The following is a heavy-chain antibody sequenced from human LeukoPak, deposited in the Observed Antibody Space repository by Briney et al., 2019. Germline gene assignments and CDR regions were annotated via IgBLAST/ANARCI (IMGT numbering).Heavy chain of an antibody. Sequence: GRSLRLSCAAPGVTFRKYVIHRVGEAPGKGVEWGAAISGSGGRTYYADSVKGRFTIPRDNSKNRMYLQMNSLRAEDKDVYYCAKDSRGSYCVLRSIGSSVDWFDPWRQPTLPTVSP. CDR2: ISGSGGRT. J-gene: IGHJ5*02. CDR3: AKDSRGSYCVLRSIGSSVDWFDP. V-gene: IGHV3-23*01. CDR1: GVTFRKYV. D-gene: IGHD1-26*01.